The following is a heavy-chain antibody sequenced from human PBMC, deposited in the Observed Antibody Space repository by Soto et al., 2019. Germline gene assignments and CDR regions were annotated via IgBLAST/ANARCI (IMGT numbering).Heavy chain of an antibody. J-gene: IGHJ4*02. CDR3: ATTGPY. CDR1: GFTFSSYG. CDR2: IWFDGSNK. Sequence: PGGSLILSCAASGFTFSSYGMHWVRQAPGKGLEWVAVIWFDGSNKFYADSVKGRFTISRDNSKNTVSLQMNSLRDEDSAAYYCATTGPYWGQGT. V-gene: IGHV3-33*01.